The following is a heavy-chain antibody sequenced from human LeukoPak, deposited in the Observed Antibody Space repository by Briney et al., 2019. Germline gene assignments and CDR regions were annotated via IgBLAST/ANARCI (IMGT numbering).Heavy chain of an antibody. CDR2: IKEDGSAQ. V-gene: IGHV3-7*01. J-gene: IGHJ4*02. CDR1: GFTFRNNW. D-gene: IGHD6-13*01. Sequence: GGSLRLSCAASGFTFRNNWMTWVRQAPGKGLEWVAHIKEDGSAQNYIDSVKGRFTISRDNSKNTLYLQMNSLRAEDTAVYYCARDGSSSSWYASYYFDYWGQGTLVTVSS. CDR3: ARDGSSSSWYASYYFDY.